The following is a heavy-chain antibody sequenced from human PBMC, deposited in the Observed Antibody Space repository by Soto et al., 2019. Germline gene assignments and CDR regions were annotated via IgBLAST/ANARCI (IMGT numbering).Heavy chain of an antibody. J-gene: IGHJ6*02. CDR1: GYTFTSYG. V-gene: IGHV1-18*01. CDR3: ARDILTGPYYYYGMDV. CDR2: ISAYNGNT. D-gene: IGHD3-9*01. Sequence: QVQLVQSGAEVKKPGASVKVSCKASGYTFTSYGISWVRQAPGQGLEWMGWISAYNGNTNYAQKLQGRVTMTTDTSTSTAYMELRSLRSDDTAVYHCARDILTGPYYYYGMDVWGQGTTVTVSS.